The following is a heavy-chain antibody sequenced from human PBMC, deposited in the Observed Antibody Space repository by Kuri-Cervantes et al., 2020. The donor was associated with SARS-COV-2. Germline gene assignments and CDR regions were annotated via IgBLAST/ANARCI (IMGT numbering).Heavy chain of an antibody. V-gene: IGHV4-34*01. CDR1: GGSFNGYY. Sequence: SETLSLTCAVYGGSFNGYYWTWIRQPPGKGLEWIGEISHSGSTNYNPSLKSRVTISVDTSKNQFSLKLSSVTAADTAVYYCTTEPYLLSDGYWGQGTLVTVSS. CDR3: TTEPYLLSDGY. CDR2: ISHSGST. J-gene: IGHJ4*02.